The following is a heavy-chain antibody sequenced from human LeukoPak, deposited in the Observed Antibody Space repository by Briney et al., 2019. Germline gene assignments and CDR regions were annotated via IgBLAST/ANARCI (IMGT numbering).Heavy chain of an antibody. Sequence: ASVKVSCKVSGYTLTELSMHWVRQAPGKGLEWMGGFDPEDGETIYAQKFQGRVTMTEDTSTDTAYMELSSLRSEDTAVYYCATDLYLGELSLHDYWGQGTLVTVSS. J-gene: IGHJ4*02. CDR3: ATDLYLGELSLHDY. CDR1: GYTLTELS. V-gene: IGHV1-24*01. CDR2: FDPEDGET. D-gene: IGHD3-16*02.